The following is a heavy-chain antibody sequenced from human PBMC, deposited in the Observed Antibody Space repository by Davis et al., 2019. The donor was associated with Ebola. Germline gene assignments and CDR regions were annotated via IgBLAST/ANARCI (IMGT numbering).Heavy chain of an antibody. V-gene: IGHV3-9*01. Sequence: LSLTCAASGFTFDDYAMHWVRQAPGKGLEWVSGISWNSGSIGYADSVKGRFTISRDNAKNSLYLQMNSLRAEDTAVYYCARGPDGDSVFYGLDVWGQGTTVTVSS. CDR2: ISWNSGSI. D-gene: IGHD4-17*01. CDR3: ARGPDGDSVFYGLDV. CDR1: GFTFDDYA. J-gene: IGHJ6*02.